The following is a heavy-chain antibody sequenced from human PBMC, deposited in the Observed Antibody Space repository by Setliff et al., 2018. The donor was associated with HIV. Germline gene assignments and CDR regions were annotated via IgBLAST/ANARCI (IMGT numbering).Heavy chain of an antibody. Sequence: SVQVSCKASRGTFSSYPISWVRQAPGQGLEWMGGIIPIFGTTHYAQKFQGRVTVTADESTSTAYVQLSSLRSDDTAVYYCARGRNYDSSGYGDYYYYMDVWGKGTTVTVSS. CDR2: IIPIFGTT. D-gene: IGHD3-22*01. CDR3: ARGRNYDSSGYGDYYYYMDV. V-gene: IGHV1-69*13. J-gene: IGHJ6*03. CDR1: RGTFSSYP.